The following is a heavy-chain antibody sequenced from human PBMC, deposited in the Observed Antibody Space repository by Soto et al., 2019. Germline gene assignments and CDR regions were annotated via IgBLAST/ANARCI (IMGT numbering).Heavy chain of an antibody. D-gene: IGHD6-13*01. Sequence: PSQTLSLTCAISGDSVSSNSAAWNWIRQSPSRGLEWLGRTYYRSKWYNDYAVSVKSRITINPDTSKNQFSLQLNSVTPEDTAVYYCARENRSSWYGVLRAFDIWGQGTMVTVS. J-gene: IGHJ3*02. CDR3: ARENRSSWYGVLRAFDI. CDR2: TYYRSKWYN. V-gene: IGHV6-1*01. CDR1: GDSVSSNSAA.